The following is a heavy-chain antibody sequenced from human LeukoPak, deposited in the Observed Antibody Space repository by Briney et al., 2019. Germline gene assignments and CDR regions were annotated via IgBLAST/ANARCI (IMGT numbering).Heavy chain of an antibody. J-gene: IGHJ4*02. D-gene: IGHD3-9*01. CDR1: GGSFSGYY. CDR3: ARSNVLTGYFTRKVGFDF. Sequence: SETLSLTCAVYGGSFSGYYWSWIRQPPGKGLEWIGSIYYSGNTYYNLSLKSRVTMSVDTSKNNFSLSLSSVTAADTAVYYCARSNVLTGYFTRKVGFDFWGQGTLVTVSS. CDR2: IYYSGNT. V-gene: IGHV4-34*01.